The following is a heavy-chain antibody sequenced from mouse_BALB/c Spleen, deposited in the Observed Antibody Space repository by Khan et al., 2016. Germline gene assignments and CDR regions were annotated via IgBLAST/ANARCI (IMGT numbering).Heavy chain of an antibody. CDR2: IDPANGNT. CDR3: ASLLY. D-gene: IGHD1-2*01. J-gene: IGHJ3*01. V-gene: IGHV14-3*02. Sequence: VQLQQSGAELVKPGASVKLSCTASGFNIKDTYMYWVKQRPEQGLEWIGRIDPANGNTKYDPKFQGKATITADTSSNTAYLQLSSLTSEDTAVYYCASLLYWGQGALVTVSA. CDR1: GFNIKDTY.